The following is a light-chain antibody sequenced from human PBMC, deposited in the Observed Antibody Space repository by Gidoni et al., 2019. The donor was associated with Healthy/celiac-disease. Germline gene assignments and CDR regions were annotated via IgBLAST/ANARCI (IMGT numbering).Light chain of an antibody. V-gene: IGKV3-15*01. CDR3: QQYNNWPRGT. CDR2: GAS. J-gene: IGKJ1*01. Sequence: EIVMTQSPATLSVSPGERATLSCRASQSVSSNLAWYQQKPGQAPRPLIYGASTRATGIPARFSGSGSGTEFTLTISSLQSEDFAVYYCQQYNNWPRGTFGQXTKVEIK. CDR1: QSVSSN.